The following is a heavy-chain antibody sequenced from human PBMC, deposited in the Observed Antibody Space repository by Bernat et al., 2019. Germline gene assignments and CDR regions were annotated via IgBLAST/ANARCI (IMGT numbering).Heavy chain of an antibody. V-gene: IGHV3-66*04. Sequence: EVQLVESGGNLVQPGGSLRLSCAASGFTVSSNYMSWVRQAPGKGLEWVSTIYSDGSTYYADSVKGRFVSSRDNSKNTLFLHMSRLRADDMALYYCARQDDFWSGFVVWGQGTLVTVSP. CDR2: IYSDGST. CDR1: GFTVSSNY. D-gene: IGHD3-3*01. J-gene: IGHJ5*02. CDR3: ARQDDFWSGFVV.